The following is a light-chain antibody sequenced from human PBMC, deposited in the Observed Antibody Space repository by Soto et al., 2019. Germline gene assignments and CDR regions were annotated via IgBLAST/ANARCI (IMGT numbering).Light chain of an antibody. V-gene: IGKV3-11*01. CDR2: DAS. Sequence: EIVLTQSPATLSLSPGERVTLSCRASQSVGSKLAWFQQKPGQAPRLRIYDASNRATGIPARFSGSGSGTDFTVTVSSLEPEDFAVYYCQQRSNWPITFGQGTRLEIK. J-gene: IGKJ5*01. CDR3: QQRSNWPIT. CDR1: QSVGSK.